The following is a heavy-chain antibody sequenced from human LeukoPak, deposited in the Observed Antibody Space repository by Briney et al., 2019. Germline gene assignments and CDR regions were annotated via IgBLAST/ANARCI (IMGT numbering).Heavy chain of an antibody. J-gene: IGHJ4*02. CDR2: INYSGST. CDR1: GGSVSSTTYY. D-gene: IGHD3-10*01. V-gene: IGHV4-39*01. CDR3: ARYVVYGSGKYYFDY. Sequence: SETLSLTCTVSGGSVSSTTYYWRWIRQPPGKGLEWIASINYSGSTYYNPSLTSRVAISVDTSENQFSLKLSSVTAADTAVSYCARYVVYGSGKYYFDYWGQGTLVTVSS.